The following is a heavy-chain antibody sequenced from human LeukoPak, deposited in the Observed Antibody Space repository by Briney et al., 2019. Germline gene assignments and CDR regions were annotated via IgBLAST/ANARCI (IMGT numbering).Heavy chain of an antibody. CDR3: ARDLRDGYNLLDS. J-gene: IGHJ4*02. CDR1: GFTFSSYW. D-gene: IGHD5-24*01. Sequence: GGSLRLSCAASGFTFSSYWMSWVRQAPGKGLEWVANIKQDGSEKYNVDSVKGRFTISRDNAKNSLYLQTNSLRAEDTALYYCARDLRDGYNLLDSWGQGTLVTVSS. V-gene: IGHV3-7*01. CDR2: IKQDGSEK.